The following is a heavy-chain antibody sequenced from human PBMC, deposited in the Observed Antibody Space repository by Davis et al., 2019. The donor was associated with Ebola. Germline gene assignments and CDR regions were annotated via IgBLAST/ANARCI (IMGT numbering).Heavy chain of an antibody. CDR1: LFTFAHPA. D-gene: IGHD1-1*01. CDR3: VASDGTVGKFDY. V-gene: IGHV1-58*02. CDR2: VGGNDQT. Sequence: SVPVPRLPFLFTFAHPAIQCVRQVRGQRLQWLGRVGGNDQTNYTQRLQGMVTITRDMTIRTVYMELSGLRSEDAALYYCVASDGTVGKFDYWGHGTLVTVSS. J-gene: IGHJ4*01.